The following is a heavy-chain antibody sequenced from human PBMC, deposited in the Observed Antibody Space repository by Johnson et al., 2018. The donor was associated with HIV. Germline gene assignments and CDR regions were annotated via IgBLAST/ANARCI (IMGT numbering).Heavy chain of an antibody. V-gene: IGHV3-30*04. CDR3: AKVRGDFWSGYYGGLNDAFDI. CDR2: ISHDGSNK. D-gene: IGHD3-3*01. Sequence: QVQLVESGGGVVQPGGSLRLSCAASGFTFSSYAMHWVRQAPGKGLEWVAVISHDGSNKYYADSVKGRFTISRDNSKNTLYLQMNSLRAEDTAVYYCAKVRGDFWSGYYGGLNDAFDIWGQGTMVTVSS. J-gene: IGHJ3*02. CDR1: GFTFSSYA.